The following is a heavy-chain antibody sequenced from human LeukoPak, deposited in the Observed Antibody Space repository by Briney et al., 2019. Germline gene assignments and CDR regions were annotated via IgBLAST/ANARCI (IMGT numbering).Heavy chain of an antibody. CDR3: AALESSVGTKVDAFDI. Sequence: GGSLRLSWPVARFTLTSFAIRWARQAPGKGLEWVSAISGSGGSTYYADSVKGRFTISRDNSKNTLYLQMNSLRAEDKTAVYYAALESSVGTKVDAFDIGGQGTMVTVSS. D-gene: IGHD6-19*01. CDR1: RFTLTSFA. J-gene: IGHJ3*02. CDR2: ISGSGGST. V-gene: IGHV3-23*01.